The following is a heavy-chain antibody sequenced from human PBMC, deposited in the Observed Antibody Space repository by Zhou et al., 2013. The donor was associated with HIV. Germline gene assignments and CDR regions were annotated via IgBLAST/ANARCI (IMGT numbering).Heavy chain of an antibody. CDR2: IIPSSGTA. Sequence: QVQLVQSGAEVKKPGSSVRVSCKASGGTFSSSAISWVRQAPGQGLEWMGGIIPSSGTANYAQKFQGRVTITTDESTNTAYMTLSSLRSDDTAVYYCGRGDSFSSTSNYDYMDVWGKGTTVIVSS. CDR1: GGTFSSSA. CDR3: GRGDSFSSTSNYDYMDV. V-gene: IGHV1-69*05. J-gene: IGHJ6*03. D-gene: IGHD6-13*01.